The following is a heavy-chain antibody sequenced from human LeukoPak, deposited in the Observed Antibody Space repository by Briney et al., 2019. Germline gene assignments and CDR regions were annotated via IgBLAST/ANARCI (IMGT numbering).Heavy chain of an antibody. J-gene: IGHJ5*02. CDR3: AREGADDHGRLLWFDP. CDR2: ISAYNNYT. V-gene: IGHV1-18*01. CDR1: GYTFTHYI. Sequence: GASVKVSCKASGYTFTHYIINWVRQAPGQGLEWIGKISAYNNYTTYAHKFQGRIAMTTDTSTNTAYMDLRSLRSDDTAFYYCAREGADDHGRLLWFDPWGQGTLVTVSS. D-gene: IGHD4-17*01.